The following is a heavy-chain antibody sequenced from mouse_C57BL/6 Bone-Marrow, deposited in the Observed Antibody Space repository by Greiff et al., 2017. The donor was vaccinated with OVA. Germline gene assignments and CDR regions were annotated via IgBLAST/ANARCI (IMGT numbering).Heavy chain of an antibody. V-gene: IGHV14-3*01. J-gene: IGHJ3*01. Sequence: EVKLQQSVAELVRPGASVKLSCTASGFNIKNTYMHWVKQRPEQGLEWIGRIGPTTVNPTYAPKYQSNATITADTSSNTAYLQLSSLTSEDTAIFYCASSGSSSAWFAYWGQGTLVTVSA. D-gene: IGHD1-1*01. CDR2: IGPTTVNP. CDR1: GFNIKNTY. CDR3: ASSGSSSAWFAY.